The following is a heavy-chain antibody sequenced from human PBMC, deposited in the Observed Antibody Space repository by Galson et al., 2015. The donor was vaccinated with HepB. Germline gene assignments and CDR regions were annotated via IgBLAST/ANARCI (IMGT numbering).Heavy chain of an antibody. CDR3: ARDRLSSGWFDAFDI. Sequence: SLRLSCAASGFTVSSNYMSWVRQAPGKGLEWVSVIYSGGSTYYADSVKGRFTISRDNSKNTLYLQMNSLRAEDTAVYYCARDRLSSGWFDAFDIWGQGTMVTVSS. CDR2: IYSGGST. V-gene: IGHV3-66*02. D-gene: IGHD6-19*01. J-gene: IGHJ3*02. CDR1: GFTVSSNY.